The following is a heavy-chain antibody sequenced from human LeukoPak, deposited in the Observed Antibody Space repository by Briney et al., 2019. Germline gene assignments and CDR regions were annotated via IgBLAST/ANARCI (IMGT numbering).Heavy chain of an antibody. CDR3: AKDYDFWSGYYFGPLFDI. D-gene: IGHD3-3*01. Sequence: GGSLRLSCAASGFTFSSYAMSWVRQAPGKGLEWASAISGSGGSTYYADSVKGRFTISRDNSKNTLYLQMNSLRAEDTAVYYCAKDYDFWSGYYFGPLFDIWGQGTMVTVSS. CDR1: GFTFSSYA. J-gene: IGHJ3*02. V-gene: IGHV3-23*01. CDR2: ISGSGGST.